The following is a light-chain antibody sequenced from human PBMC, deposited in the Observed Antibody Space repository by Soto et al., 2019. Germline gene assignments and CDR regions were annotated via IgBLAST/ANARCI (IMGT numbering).Light chain of an antibody. CDR2: AAS. CDR3: QKYNSAPWT. CDR1: QGISNY. J-gene: IGKJ1*01. Sequence: DIQMTQSPSSLSASVGDRVTITCRASQGISNYLAWYQQKPGKVPKLLIYAASTLQSGVPSRFSGSGAGTDFTRTISSLQPEDVATYYCQKYNSAPWTVGQGTKVEIK. V-gene: IGKV1-27*01.